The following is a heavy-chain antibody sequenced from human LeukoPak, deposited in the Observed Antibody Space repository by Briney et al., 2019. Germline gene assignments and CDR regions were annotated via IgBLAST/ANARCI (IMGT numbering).Heavy chain of an antibody. D-gene: IGHD4-17*01. V-gene: IGHV3-23*01. J-gene: IGHJ6*03. CDR2: FSGSGGST. CDR3: AREGGGTYDYGDYNGDPRDYYYYYMDV. CDR1: GFTFSSYA. Sequence: PGGSLRLSCAASGFTFSSYAMSWVRQALGKGLECISGFSGSGGSTYYADSVKGRFTISRDNSKNTLYLQMNSLRAEDTAVYYCAREGGGTYDYGDYNGDPRDYYYYYMDVWGKGTTVTVSS.